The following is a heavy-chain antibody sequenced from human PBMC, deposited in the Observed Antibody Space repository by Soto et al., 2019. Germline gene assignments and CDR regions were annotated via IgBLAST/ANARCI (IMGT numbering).Heavy chain of an antibody. V-gene: IGHV1-2*04. CDR1: GYTFTGYY. D-gene: IGHD3-10*01. CDR2: INPNSGGT. J-gene: IGHJ4*02. Sequence: ASVKVSCKASGYTFTGYYMHWVRQAPGQGLEWMGWINPNSGGTNYAQKFQGWVTMTRDTSISTAYMELSRLRSDDTAVYYCARTLIWCGEDNFDYWGQGXLVTVYS. CDR3: ARTLIWCGEDNFDY.